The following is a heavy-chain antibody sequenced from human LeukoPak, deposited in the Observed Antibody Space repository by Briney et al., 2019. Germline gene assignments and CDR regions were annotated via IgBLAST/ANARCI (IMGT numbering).Heavy chain of an antibody. J-gene: IGHJ6*02. CDR1: GFTFSSSG. V-gene: IGHV3-7*04. CDR2: IKQDGSEK. Sequence: GGSLRLSCAASGFTFSSSGMSWVRQAPGKGLEWVANIKQDGSEKYYVDSVKGRFTISRDNAKNSLYLQMNSLRAEDTAVYYCARDRSGYPYYYYYGMDVWGQGTTVTVSS. CDR3: ARDRSGYPYYYYYGMDV. D-gene: IGHD6-13*01.